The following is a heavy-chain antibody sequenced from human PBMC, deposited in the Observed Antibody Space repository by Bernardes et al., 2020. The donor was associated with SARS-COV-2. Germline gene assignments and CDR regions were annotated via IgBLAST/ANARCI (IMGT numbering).Heavy chain of an antibody. Sequence: GGSLRLSCEVSGFIFSNYEMNWVRQAPGKGLEWIAYISYSGGRTSYADSVKGRFTVSRDNAKNSVYLQMNSLRADDTAVYFCARDESVNWDRPNWFDVWGQGTLVTVSS. V-gene: IGHV3-48*03. D-gene: IGHD7-27*01. CDR2: ISYSGGRT. J-gene: IGHJ5*02. CDR3: ARDESVNWDRPNWFDV. CDR1: GFIFSNYE.